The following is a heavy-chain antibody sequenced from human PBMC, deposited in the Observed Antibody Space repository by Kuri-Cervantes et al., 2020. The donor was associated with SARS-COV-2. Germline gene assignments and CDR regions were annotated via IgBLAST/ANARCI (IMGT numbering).Heavy chain of an antibody. D-gene: IGHD6-6*01. V-gene: IGHV3-30-3*01. CDR1: GFTFSSCA. CDR2: ISYDGSNK. Sequence: GESLKISCAASGFTFSSCAMHWVRQAPGKGLEWVAVISYDGSNKYYADSVKGRFTISRDNSKNTLYLQMNSLRAEDTAVYYCARGGAARYFDYWGQGTLVTVSS. CDR3: ARGGAARYFDY. J-gene: IGHJ4*02.